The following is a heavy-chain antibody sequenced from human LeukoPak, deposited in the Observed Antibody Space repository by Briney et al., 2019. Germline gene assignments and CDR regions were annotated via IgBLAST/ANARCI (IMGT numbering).Heavy chain of an antibody. CDR3: ARPRAPDEPWLDY. V-gene: IGHV3-30-3*01. Sequence: GGSLRLSCAASVFTFSSYAMHWVRQAPGKGLEWVAVISSDGSNTYYADSVKGRFTTSRDNSKNTLYLQMNSLRAEDTAVDYGARPRAPDEPWLDYWGQGTLVTVSS. CDR1: VFTFSSYA. J-gene: IGHJ4*02. CDR2: ISSDGSNT. D-gene: IGHD3-22*01.